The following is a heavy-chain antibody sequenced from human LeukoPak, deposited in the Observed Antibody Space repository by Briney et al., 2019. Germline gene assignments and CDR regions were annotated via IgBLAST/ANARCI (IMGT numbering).Heavy chain of an antibody. D-gene: IGHD2-2*01. V-gene: IGHV3-53*01. J-gene: IGHJ4*02. CDR1: GFTVSSNY. CDR3: ARGYCSSTSCYAGDY. CDR2: IYSSGNK. Sequence: GGSLRLSCTASGFTVSSNYMSWVRQAPGKGLEWVSVIYSSGNKYYADSVKGRFTISRDNSKNTLYLQMNSLRAEDTAVYYCARGYCSSTSCYAGDYWGQGTLVTVSS.